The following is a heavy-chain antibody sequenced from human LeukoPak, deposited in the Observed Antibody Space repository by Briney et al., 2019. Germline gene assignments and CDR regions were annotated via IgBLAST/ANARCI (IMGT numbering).Heavy chain of an antibody. CDR3: AKDFRYYSESSGYFDS. CDR2: IRYDGSNK. CDR1: GFTFSSYG. Sequence: SGGSLRLSCAASGFTFSSYGMHWVRQAPGKGLEWVAFIRYDGSNKYYADSVKGRFTISRDNSKNTLYLQMNSLRAEDTAVYYCAKDFRYYSESSGYFDSWGQGTLVTVSS. J-gene: IGHJ4*02. D-gene: IGHD3-22*01. V-gene: IGHV3-30*02.